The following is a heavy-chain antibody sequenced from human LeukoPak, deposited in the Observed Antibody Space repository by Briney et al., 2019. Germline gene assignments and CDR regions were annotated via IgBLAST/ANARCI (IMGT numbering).Heavy chain of an antibody. J-gene: IGHJ5*02. CDR3: ARDGIQLRYDHSNWFDP. D-gene: IGHD5-18*01. V-gene: IGHV1-46*01. Sequence: ASVKVSCKASGYTFANYRISWVRQAPGQGLEWMGIINPSGGSTSYAQKFQGRVTMTRDTSTSTVYMELSSLRSEDTAVYYCARDGIQLRYDHSNWFDPWGQGTLVTVSS. CDR1: GYTFANYR. CDR2: INPSGGST.